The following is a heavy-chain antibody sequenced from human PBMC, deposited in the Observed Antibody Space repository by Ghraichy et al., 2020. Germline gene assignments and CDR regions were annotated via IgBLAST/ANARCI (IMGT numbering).Heavy chain of an antibody. CDR3: ARNARTDNPNSYFDY. D-gene: IGHD3/OR15-3a*01. Sequence: SQTLSLTCTVSGGSITNYYWSWIRQPPGKGLECIGSIYHSGSTKYNPSLKSRVTISVDTSKNQFSLTLTSVTAADTAVYYCARNARTDNPNSYFDYWGQGTLVTVSS. CDR2: IYHSGST. CDR1: GGSITNYY. V-gene: IGHV4-59*12. J-gene: IGHJ4*02.